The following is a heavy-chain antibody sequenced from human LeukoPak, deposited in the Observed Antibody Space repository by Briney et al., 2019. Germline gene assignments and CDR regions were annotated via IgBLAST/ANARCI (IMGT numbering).Heavy chain of an antibody. D-gene: IGHD3-10*01. J-gene: IGHJ6*03. CDR1: GGSISSGDYC. CDR2: IYYSGST. CDR3: ARVGEVMLRVRYYYMYV. Sequence: PSETLSLTCTVSGGSISSGDYCWIWIRQPPGKGLEWIGYIYYSGSTYYNPSLKSRVTISVDTSKNQFTLKLSSVTAADTAVYYCARVGEVMLRVRYYYMYVWGKGTTVTVSS. V-gene: IGHV4-30-4*08.